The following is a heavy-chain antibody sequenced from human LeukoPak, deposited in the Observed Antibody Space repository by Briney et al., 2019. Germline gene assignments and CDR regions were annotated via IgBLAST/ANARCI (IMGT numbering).Heavy chain of an antibody. V-gene: IGHV1-69*04. J-gene: IGHJ5*02. Sequence: SVKVSCKASGGTFSSYAISWVRQAPGQGLEWMGRIIPILGIANYAQKFQGRVTITADKSTSTAYMELSSLRSEDTAVYYCARGLYSSSWYRGNTNWFDPWGQGTLVTVSS. CDR3: ARGLYSSSWYRGNTNWFDP. CDR2: IIPILGIA. CDR1: GGTFSSYA. D-gene: IGHD6-13*01.